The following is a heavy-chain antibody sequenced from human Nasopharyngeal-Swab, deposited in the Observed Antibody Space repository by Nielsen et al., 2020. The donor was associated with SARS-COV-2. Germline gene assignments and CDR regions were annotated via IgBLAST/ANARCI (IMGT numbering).Heavy chain of an antibody. V-gene: IGHV3-23*01. Sequence: GESLKISCAASGFTFSSYAMSWVRQAPGKGLEWVSVISGSGGSTYYADSVKGRFTISRDNSKNTLYLQMNSLRAEDTAVYYCAKDTYYDSSGYFLFGYAFDIWGQGTMVTVSS. J-gene: IGHJ3*02. CDR3: AKDTYYDSSGYFLFGYAFDI. D-gene: IGHD3-22*01. CDR1: GFTFSSYA. CDR2: ISGSGGST.